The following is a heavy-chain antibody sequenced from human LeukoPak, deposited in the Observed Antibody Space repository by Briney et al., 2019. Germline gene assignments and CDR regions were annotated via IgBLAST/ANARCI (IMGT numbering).Heavy chain of an antibody. CDR3: ARNNLPAGINDAFDI. CDR1: GGSISSAGYF. CDR2: IYASGST. J-gene: IGHJ3*02. Sequence: PSQTLSLTCSVSGGSISSAGYFWTWIRQPAGKRLEWIGRIYASGSTNYNPSLVSRVALSIDTSRNQFSLRLSSVTAADTAVYYCARNNLPAGINDAFDIWGQGTRVTVSS. D-gene: IGHD1-14*01. V-gene: IGHV4-61*02.